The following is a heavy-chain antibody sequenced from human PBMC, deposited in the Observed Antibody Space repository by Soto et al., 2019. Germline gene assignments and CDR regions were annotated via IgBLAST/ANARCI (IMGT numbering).Heavy chain of an antibody. CDR1: GFTVSSNY. Sequence: EVQLVESGGGLVQPGGSLRLSCAASGFTVSSNYMSWVRQAPGKGLEWVSVIYSGGSTYYADSVKGRFTISRHNSKNTLYLQMNSLRAEDTAVYYCASTQTDFWGMEDGYMDVWGKGTTVTVSS. D-gene: IGHD3-3*01. CDR3: ASTQTDFWGMEDGYMDV. CDR2: IYSGGST. V-gene: IGHV3-53*04. J-gene: IGHJ6*03.